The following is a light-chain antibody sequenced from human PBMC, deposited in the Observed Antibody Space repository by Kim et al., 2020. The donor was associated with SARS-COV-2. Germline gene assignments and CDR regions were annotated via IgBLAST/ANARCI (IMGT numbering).Light chain of an antibody. V-gene: IGLV4-69*01. J-gene: IGLJ3*02. CDR2: LNSDGSH. CDR3: QTWDTAIRV. Sequence: QLVLTQSPSASASLGDSVKLTCILTSGHSTYAIAWHQQQPEKGPRFLMKLNSDGSHRRGDGIPDRFSGSSSGTERYLTISSVQAEDEADYYCQTWDTAIRVFGGGTKLAV. CDR1: SGHSTYA.